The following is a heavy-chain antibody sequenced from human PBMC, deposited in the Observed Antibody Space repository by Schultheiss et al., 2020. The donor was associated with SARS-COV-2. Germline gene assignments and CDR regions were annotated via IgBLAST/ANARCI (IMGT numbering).Heavy chain of an antibody. V-gene: IGHV3-21*05. J-gene: IGHJ5*02. CDR2: ISSSSSYI. D-gene: IGHD6-19*01. CDR3: ARASSGWNEATFDP. CDR1: GFTFSSYS. Sequence: GGSLRLSCAASGFTFSSYSMNWVRQAPGKGLEWVSYISSSSSYIYYADSVKGRFTISRDNAKNSLYLQMNSLRAEDTAVYYCARASSGWNEATFDPWGQGTLVTVSS.